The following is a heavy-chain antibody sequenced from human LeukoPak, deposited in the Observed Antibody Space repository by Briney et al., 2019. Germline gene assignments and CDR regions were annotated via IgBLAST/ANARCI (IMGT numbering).Heavy chain of an antibody. D-gene: IGHD1-26*01. CDR3: AKPRSGSYYSSSGDY. CDR2: IGGSGGST. J-gene: IGHJ4*02. V-gene: IGHV3-23*01. CDR1: GFTFSSYA. Sequence: GGSLRLSCAASGFTFSSYAMSWVRQAPGKGLEWVSAIGGSGGSTYYADSVKGRFTISRDNSKNTLYLQMNSLRAEDTAVYYCAKPRSGSYYSSSGDYWGQGTLVTVSS.